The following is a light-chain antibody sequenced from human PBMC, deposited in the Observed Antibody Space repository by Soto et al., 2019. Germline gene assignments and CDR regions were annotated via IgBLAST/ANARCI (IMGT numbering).Light chain of an antibody. Sequence: QSALTQPRSVSGSPGQSVTISCTGTSSDVGDYDFVSWYHQHPGKVPKVIIYDVNERPSGVSDRFSGSKSGNTASLTISGRQAEDEAVYYFCSYAGGHTGVFGGGTQLTVL. CDR2: DVN. V-gene: IGLV2-11*01. CDR3: CSYAGGHTGV. CDR1: SSDVGDYDF. J-gene: IGLJ7*01.